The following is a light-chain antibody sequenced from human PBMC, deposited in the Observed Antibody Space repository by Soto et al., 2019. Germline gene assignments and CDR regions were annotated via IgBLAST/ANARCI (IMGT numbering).Light chain of an antibody. J-gene: IGLJ3*02. CDR2: GNS. Sequence: QSVLTQSPSVSGAPRQSVNISCSGNNSNIGAGYDVHWYQQLPGTAPKLLIYGNSNRPSGVPDRFSGSKSGTSASLAITGLQAEDEADYYCQSYDSSLLGVFGGGTKLTVL. V-gene: IGLV1-40*01. CDR3: QSYDSSLLGV. CDR1: NSNIGAGYD.